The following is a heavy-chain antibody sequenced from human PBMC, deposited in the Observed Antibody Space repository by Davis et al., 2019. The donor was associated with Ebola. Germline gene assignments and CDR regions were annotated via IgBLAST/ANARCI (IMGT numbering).Heavy chain of an antibody. V-gene: IGHV4-59*08. CDR3: ARDHCSGGSCYVYGMDV. Sequence: SETLSLTCTVSGGSISGYYWSWIRQPPGRGLEWIGYMYYRGSTNYNPSLKSRVTISVDTSKNQFSLKLSSVTAADTAVYYCARDHCSGGSCYVYGMDVWGQGTTVTVSS. D-gene: IGHD2-15*01. CDR2: MYYRGST. J-gene: IGHJ6*02. CDR1: GGSISGYY.